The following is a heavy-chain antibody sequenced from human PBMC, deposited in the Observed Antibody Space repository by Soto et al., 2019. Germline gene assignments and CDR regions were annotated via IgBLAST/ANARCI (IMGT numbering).Heavy chain of an antibody. D-gene: IGHD3-3*01. V-gene: IGHV1-18*01. Sequence: ASVKVSCKASGYTFTSYGISWVRQAPGQGLEWMGWISAYNGNTNYAQKLQGRVTMTTDTSTGTAYMELRSLRSDDTAVYYCARVGSPVLRFLEWLPQYYYYYYGMDVWGQGTTVTVSS. J-gene: IGHJ6*02. CDR2: ISAYNGNT. CDR1: GYTFTSYG. CDR3: ARVGSPVLRFLEWLPQYYYYYYGMDV.